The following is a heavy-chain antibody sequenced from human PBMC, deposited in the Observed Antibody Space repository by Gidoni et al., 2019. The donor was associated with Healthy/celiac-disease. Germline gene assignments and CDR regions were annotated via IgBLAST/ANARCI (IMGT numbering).Heavy chain of an antibody. CDR2: ISSSGSTI. CDR3: ARGWGAVAVSFDY. J-gene: IGHJ4*02. Sequence: EVQLVESGGGLVQPGGSLRLSCAASGFTFSSYEMNWVRQAPGKGLGLVSYISSSGSTIYYADSVKGRFTISRDNAKNSLYLQMSSLRAEDTAVYYCARGWGAVAVSFDYWGQGTLVTVSS. V-gene: IGHV3-48*03. D-gene: IGHD6-19*01. CDR1: GFTFSSYE.